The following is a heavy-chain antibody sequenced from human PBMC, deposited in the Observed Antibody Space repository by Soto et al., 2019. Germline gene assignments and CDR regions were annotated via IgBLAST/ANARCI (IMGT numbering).Heavy chain of an antibody. J-gene: IGHJ3*02. CDR3: ARSPLTIAAADDAFDI. CDR2: IYPGDSDT. D-gene: IGHD6-13*01. V-gene: IGHV5-51*01. Sequence: GESLKISCKGSGYSFTSYWIGWVRQMPGKGLEWMGIIYPGDSDTRYSPSFQGQVTISADKSISTAYLQWSSLKASDTATYYCARSPLTIAAADDAFDIWGQGTMVTVSS. CDR1: GYSFTSYW.